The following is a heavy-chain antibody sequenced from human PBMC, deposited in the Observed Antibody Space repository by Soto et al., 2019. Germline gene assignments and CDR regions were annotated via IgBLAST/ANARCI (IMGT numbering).Heavy chain of an antibody. J-gene: IGHJ4*02. Sequence: PGGSLRLSCAASGFTFSDYYMSWIRQAPGKGLEWVSYISSSSSYTNYADSVKGRFTISRGNAKNSLYLQMNSLRAEDTAVYYCARESSDFWSGYHFDYWGQGTLVTVS. V-gene: IGHV3-11*06. D-gene: IGHD3-3*01. CDR1: GFTFSDYY. CDR2: ISSSSSYT. CDR3: ARESSDFWSGYHFDY.